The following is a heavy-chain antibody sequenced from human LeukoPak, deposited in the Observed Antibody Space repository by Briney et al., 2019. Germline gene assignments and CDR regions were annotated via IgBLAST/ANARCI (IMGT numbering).Heavy chain of an antibody. V-gene: IGHV3-23*01. Sequence: GGSLRLSCAASGFTFSTFAMTWVRQAPGKGLVWVSVISDSGGSTSYADSVKGRFTISRDNSKNTLYLQMNTLRAEDTAVYYCAKGTIAAAPWGQGTLVTVSS. CDR2: ISDSGGST. J-gene: IGHJ5*02. CDR1: GFTFSTFA. D-gene: IGHD6-13*01. CDR3: AKGTIAAAP.